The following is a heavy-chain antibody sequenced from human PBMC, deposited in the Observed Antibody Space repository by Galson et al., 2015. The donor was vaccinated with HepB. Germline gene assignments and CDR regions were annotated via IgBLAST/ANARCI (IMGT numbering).Heavy chain of an antibody. Sequence: SVKVSCKASGYTFTGYYMHWVRQAPGQGLEWMGWINPNSGGTNYAQKFQGWVTMTRDTSISTAYMELSRLRSDDTAVYYCARGPQVSGWYGGFDYWGQGTLVTVSS. CDR3: ARGPQVSGWYGGFDY. D-gene: IGHD6-19*01. V-gene: IGHV1-2*04. CDR1: GYTFTGYY. J-gene: IGHJ4*02. CDR2: INPNSGGT.